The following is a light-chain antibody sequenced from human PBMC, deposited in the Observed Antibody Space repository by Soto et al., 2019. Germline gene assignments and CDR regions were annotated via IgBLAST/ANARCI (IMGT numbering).Light chain of an antibody. CDR2: GVY. J-gene: IGKJ2*02. CDR3: QQYNEWPGCT. Sequence: EIVMTQSPATLSVSPGERATLSCRASQRISNNLAWYQQKPGQAPRLLIYGVYSRATGVPARFSGSGSGTEFTLTISRLQSEDFAVYYCQQYNEWPGCTFGQGTKLEI. CDR1: QRISNN. V-gene: IGKV3-15*01.